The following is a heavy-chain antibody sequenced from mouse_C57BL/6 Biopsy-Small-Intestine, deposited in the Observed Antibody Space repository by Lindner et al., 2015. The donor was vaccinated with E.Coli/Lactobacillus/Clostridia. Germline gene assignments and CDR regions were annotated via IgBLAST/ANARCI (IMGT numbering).Heavy chain of an antibody. Sequence: SVKVSCKTSEFNFTASYMHWVRQVPGQGLEWMGRIKSNSGGTNFAQKFQGRVTMTRDTSISTAHMELSSLRSDDTAVYYCARDGRYFDIDFWGQGTPVTVSS. CDR3: ARDGRYFDIDF. D-gene: IGHD2-3*01. CDR2: IKSNSGGT. CDR1: EFNFTASY. J-gene: IGHJ4*01. V-gene: IGHV1-18*01.